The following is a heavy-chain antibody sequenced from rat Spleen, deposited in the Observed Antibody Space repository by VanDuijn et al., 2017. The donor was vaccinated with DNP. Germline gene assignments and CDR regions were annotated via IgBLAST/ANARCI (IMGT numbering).Heavy chain of an antibody. CDR3: VRGGLWFPY. CDR1: GFTFSNYD. J-gene: IGHJ3*01. CDR2: ISTSGGST. V-gene: IGHV5S23*01. Sequence: EVHLVGSGGGLVQPGRSLKLSCAASGFTFSNYDMAWVRQAPTKGLEWVASISTSGGSTYYRDSVKGRFTISRDNAKSTLYLQMDSLRSEDTATYYCVRGGLWFPYWGQGTLVTVSS.